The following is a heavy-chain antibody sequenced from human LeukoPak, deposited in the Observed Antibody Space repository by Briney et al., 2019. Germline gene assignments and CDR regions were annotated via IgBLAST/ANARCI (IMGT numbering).Heavy chain of an antibody. D-gene: IGHD1-26*01. CDR2: INHSGST. CDR3: ARRNGGMGGYFD. CDR1: GGSFSGYY. V-gene: IGHV4-34*01. J-gene: IGHJ4*02. Sequence: SETLSLTCAVYGGSFSGYYWSWIRQPPGKGLEWIGEINHSGSTNYNPSLKSRVTISLDTSKNQFSLNLNSVTAADTAVYYCARRNGGMGGYFDWGQGALVTVSS.